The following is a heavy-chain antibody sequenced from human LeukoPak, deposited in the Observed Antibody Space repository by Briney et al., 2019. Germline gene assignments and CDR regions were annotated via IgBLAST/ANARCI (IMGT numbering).Heavy chain of an antibody. CDR2: IFSGGDT. V-gene: IGHV3-53*01. CDR1: GYTVNRNY. Sequence: GGSLRLSCAASGYTVNRNYMTWVRQAPGKGLEWVSVIFSGGDTYYVDSVKGRFTISRDNSKNTLYLQMNSLRAEDTAVYYCASRPSELIRGYWGQGTLVTV. D-gene: IGHD3-10*01. J-gene: IGHJ4*02. CDR3: ASRPSELIRGY.